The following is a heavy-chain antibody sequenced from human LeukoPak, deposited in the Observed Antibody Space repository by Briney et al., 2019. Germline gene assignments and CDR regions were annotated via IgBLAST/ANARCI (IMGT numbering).Heavy chain of an antibody. Sequence: GGSLRLSCAASEFVLSDYYMSWIRQAPGKGLVWVSRINSDGSSTSYADSVKGRFTISRDNAKNSLSLQMNSLRAEDTAVYYCVRDGGVSGYDLLDYWGQGTLVTVSS. V-gene: IGHV3-74*01. D-gene: IGHD5-12*01. J-gene: IGHJ4*02. CDR1: EFVLSDYY. CDR2: INSDGSST. CDR3: VRDGGVSGYDLLDY.